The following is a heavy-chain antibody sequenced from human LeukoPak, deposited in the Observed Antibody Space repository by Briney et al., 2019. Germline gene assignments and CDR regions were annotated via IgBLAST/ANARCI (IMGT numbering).Heavy chain of an antibody. J-gene: IGHJ4*02. CDR2: INPADSDT. CDR3: ARAWNFDY. CDR1: GYSFTSFW. Sequence: GESLKISCKGSGYSFTSFWIGWVRQMPGKGLEWMGIINPADSDTRYSPSFQGQVTISADKSISTAYLHWSSLKASDTAIYYCARAWNFDYWGQGTLDTVSS. V-gene: IGHV5-51*01. D-gene: IGHD1-1*01.